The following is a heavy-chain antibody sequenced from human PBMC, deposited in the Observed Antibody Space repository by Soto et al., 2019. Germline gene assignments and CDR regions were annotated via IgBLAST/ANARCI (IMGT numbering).Heavy chain of an antibody. Sequence: PSAPLSLTCTVSGGSISSSSYYWGWLHPPPGKGLEWIGSIYYSGSTYYHPSLKSRVTISVDTSKNQFSLKLRSVTAADTAVYYCAIPVQGVRDVWGQGTTVTGSS. J-gene: IGHJ6*02. V-gene: IGHV4-39*01. CDR3: AIPVQGVRDV. D-gene: IGHD3-10*01. CDR2: IYYSGST. CDR1: GGSISSSSYY.